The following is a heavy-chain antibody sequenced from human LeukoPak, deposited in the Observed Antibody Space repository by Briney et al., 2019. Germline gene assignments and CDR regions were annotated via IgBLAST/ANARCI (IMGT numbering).Heavy chain of an antibody. Sequence: PGGSLRLSCAASGFTFSSYAMSWVRQAPGKGLEWVSEISGSGDNTYYVDSVKGRFTISRDNSKNTLYPQMNSLRAEDTAVYYCAKRKYSSGGIFDYWGQGTLVTVSS. CDR3: AKRKYSSGGIFDY. J-gene: IGHJ4*02. V-gene: IGHV3-23*01. D-gene: IGHD6-19*01. CDR2: ISGSGDNT. CDR1: GFTFSSYA.